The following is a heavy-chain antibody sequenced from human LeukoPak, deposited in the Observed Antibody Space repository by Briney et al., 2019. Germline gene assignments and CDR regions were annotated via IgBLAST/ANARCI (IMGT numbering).Heavy chain of an antibody. CDR3: ARVVAGTVFDY. J-gene: IGHJ4*02. CDR1: GYTFTSYA. D-gene: IGHD6-19*01. CDR2: INTDTGNP. V-gene: IGHV7-4-1*02. Sequence: ASVKVSCKASGYTFTSYAINWVRQAPGQGLEWMGWINTDTGNPTYAQGFTGRFVFSLDTSVSTAYLQISSLKTEDTAVHYCARVVAGTVFDYWGQGTLVTVSS.